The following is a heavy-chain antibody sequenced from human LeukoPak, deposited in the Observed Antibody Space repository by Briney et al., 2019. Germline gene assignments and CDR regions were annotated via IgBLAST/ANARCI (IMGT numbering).Heavy chain of an antibody. J-gene: IGHJ3*02. CDR2: INSDGSRT. CDR3: ASLFLCYGCSSSSESSDI. Sequence: GGSLRLSCAAPGFSFSRYWMHWVRQAPGKGLVWVSRINSDGSRTTYADSVKGRFTISRDNAKITLYLQMNSLRAEDTAVYYCASLFLCYGCSSSSESSDIWGQGTMVTVSS. D-gene: IGHD2-2*01. CDR1: GFSFSRYW. V-gene: IGHV3-74*01.